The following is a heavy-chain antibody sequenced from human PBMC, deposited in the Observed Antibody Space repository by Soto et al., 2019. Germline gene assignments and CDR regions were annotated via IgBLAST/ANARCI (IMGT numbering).Heavy chain of an antibody. Sequence: PSETLSLTCTVSGGSISSSSYYWGWIRQPPGKGLEWIGSIYYSGSTYYNPSLKSRVTISVGTSKNQFSLKLSSVTAADTAVYYCARHRTHFYGSGSYPDYWGQGTLVTVSS. J-gene: IGHJ4*02. D-gene: IGHD3-10*01. CDR1: GGSISSSSYY. V-gene: IGHV4-39*01. CDR2: IYYSGST. CDR3: ARHRTHFYGSGSYPDY.